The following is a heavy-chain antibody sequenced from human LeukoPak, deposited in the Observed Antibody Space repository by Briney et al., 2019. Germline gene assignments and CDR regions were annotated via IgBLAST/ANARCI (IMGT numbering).Heavy chain of an antibody. CDR2: INPNSDT. J-gene: IGHJ3*02. V-gene: IGHV1-2*02. CDR1: GYTFTDYY. D-gene: IGHD3-10*01. Sequence: ASVKLSCKASGYTFTDYYLSWVRQAPGPGLGWMGWINPNSDTGYESTFRGRVTMTRDTSITTAYMEMSSLRSYDTAVYNCARGGLNGSGTCDAFDIWGLGTMVTVSS. CDR3: ARGGLNGSGTCDAFDI.